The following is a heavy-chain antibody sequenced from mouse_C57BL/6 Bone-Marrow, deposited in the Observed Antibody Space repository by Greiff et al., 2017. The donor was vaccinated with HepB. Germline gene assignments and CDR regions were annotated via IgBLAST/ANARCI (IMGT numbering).Heavy chain of an antibody. CDR2: IYPGDGDT. CDR3: AVDGNYDY. Sequence: VKLMESGPELVKPGASVKISCKASGYAFSSSWMNWVKQRPGKGLEWIGRIYPGDGDTNYNGKFKGKATLTADKSSSTAYMQLSSLTSEDSAVYFCAVDGNYDYWGQGTTLTVSS. J-gene: IGHJ2*01. D-gene: IGHD2-1*01. CDR1: GYAFSSSW. V-gene: IGHV1-82*01.